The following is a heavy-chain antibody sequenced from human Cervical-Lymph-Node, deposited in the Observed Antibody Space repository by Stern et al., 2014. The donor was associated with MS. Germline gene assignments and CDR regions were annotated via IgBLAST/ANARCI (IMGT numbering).Heavy chain of an antibody. D-gene: IGHD2-8*01. CDR2: ISYDGNHK. V-gene: IGHV3-30*03. CDR3: ARDYEDTSMLFDH. J-gene: IGHJ4*02. Sequence: VQLVESGGAVVQPGRSLRLSCAASGFTFSRYGMHWVRQASGQGLEWGTVISYDGNHKYYAASVKGRFTISRDNSKNTLHLQMNSVTPDDTAIYYCARDYEDTSMLFDHWGQGTLVTVSS. CDR1: GFTFSRYG.